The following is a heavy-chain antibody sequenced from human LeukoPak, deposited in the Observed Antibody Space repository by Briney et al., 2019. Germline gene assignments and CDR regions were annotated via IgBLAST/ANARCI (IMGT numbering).Heavy chain of an antibody. V-gene: IGHV4-59*01. D-gene: IGHD1-26*01. CDR3: ARVTRSGSYYYYYGMDV. Sequence: PSETLSLTCTVSGGSISSYYWSWIRQPPGKGLEWIGYIYYSGSTNYNLTLKSRVTISVDTSKNQFSLKLSSVTAADTAVYYCARVTRSGSYYYYYGMDVWGQGTTVTVSS. J-gene: IGHJ6*02. CDR2: IYYSGST. CDR1: GGSISSYY.